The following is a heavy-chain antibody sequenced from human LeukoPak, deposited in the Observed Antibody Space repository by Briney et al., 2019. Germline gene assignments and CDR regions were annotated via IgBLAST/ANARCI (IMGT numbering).Heavy chain of an antibody. V-gene: IGHV3-48*01. Sequence: GGSLRLSCAASGFTFSSYSMNWVRQAPGKGLEWVSYISSSSSTIYYADSVKGRFTISRENAKNSLCLQMNSLRAEDTAVYYCARDGLSGYFDYWGQGTLVTVSS. CDR1: GFTFSSYS. J-gene: IGHJ4*02. CDR2: ISSSSSTI. CDR3: ARDGLSGYFDY. D-gene: IGHD3-10*01.